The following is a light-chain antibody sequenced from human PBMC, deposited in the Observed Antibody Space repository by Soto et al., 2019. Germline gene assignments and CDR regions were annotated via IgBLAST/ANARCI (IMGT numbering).Light chain of an antibody. CDR2: GAS. J-gene: IGKJ2*01. Sequence: EIVLTQSPGTLSLSPGERATLSCRASQSVSSSYLAWYQQKPGQAPRLLIYGASSRATGIPDRFSGSGSGTDFTLSISRLEREDFAVYYCQEYGSSPHAFGHGTKLEIK. CDR1: QSVSSSY. CDR3: QEYGSSPHA. V-gene: IGKV3-20*01.